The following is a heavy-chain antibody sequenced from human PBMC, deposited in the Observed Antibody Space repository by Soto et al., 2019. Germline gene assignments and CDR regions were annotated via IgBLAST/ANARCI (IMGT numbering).Heavy chain of an antibody. V-gene: IGHV3-72*01. J-gene: IGHJ4*02. CDR1: GFTFSDHY. CDR2: TRNKANSYTT. D-gene: IGHD3-3*01. CDR3: ARVSYDFWSGYYVDC. Sequence: PGGSLRLSCAASGFTFSDHYMDWVRQAPGKGLEWVGRTRNKANSYTTEYAASVKGRFTISRDDSKNSLYLQMNSLKTEDTAVYYCARVSYDFWSGYYVDCWGQGTLVTVSS.